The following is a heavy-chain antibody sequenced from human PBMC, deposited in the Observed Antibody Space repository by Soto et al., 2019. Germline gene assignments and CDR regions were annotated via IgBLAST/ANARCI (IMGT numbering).Heavy chain of an antibody. CDR3: ARDGSSSWYLDAFDI. CDR1: GYTLTSYA. J-gene: IGHJ3*02. Sequence: ASAEVSCKASGYTLTSYAMHWARQAPGQRLEWMGWINAGNGNTKYSQKFQGRVTITRDTSASTAYMELSSLRSEDTAVYYCARDGSSSWYLDAFDIWGQGTMVTVSS. V-gene: IGHV1-3*01. CDR2: INAGNGNT. D-gene: IGHD6-13*01.